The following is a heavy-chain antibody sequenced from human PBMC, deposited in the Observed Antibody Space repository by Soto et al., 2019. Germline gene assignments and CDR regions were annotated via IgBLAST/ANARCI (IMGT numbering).Heavy chain of an antibody. V-gene: IGHV3-21*01. CDR1: GFTFSSYS. CDR3: ARTVGGYVWFDP. CDR2: ISSSSSYI. J-gene: IGHJ5*02. Sequence: GGSLRLSCAASGFTFSSYSMNWVRQAPGKGLEWVSSISSSSSYIYYADSVKGRFTISRDNAKNSLYLQMNSLRAEDTAVYYCARTVGGYVWFDPWGQGTLVTVSS. D-gene: IGHD5-12*01.